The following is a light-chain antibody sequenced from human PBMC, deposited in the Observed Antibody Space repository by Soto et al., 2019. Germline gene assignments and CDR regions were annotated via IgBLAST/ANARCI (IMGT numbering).Light chain of an antibody. CDR3: QQSKSFPLT. Sequence: DIQMTQSPSSGSASVGDRVTITCRASQDINSWLTWYQQKPGKAPKVLIYIASRLQPGVPSRFSGRGSGTDFSLTISNLQPEDFATYFCQQSKSFPLTFGGGTKVEIK. CDR1: QDINSW. J-gene: IGKJ4*01. CDR2: IAS. V-gene: IGKV1-12*01.